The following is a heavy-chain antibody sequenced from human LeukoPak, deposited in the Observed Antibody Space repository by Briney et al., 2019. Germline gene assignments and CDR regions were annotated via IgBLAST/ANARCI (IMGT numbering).Heavy chain of an antibody. V-gene: IGHV3-48*03. J-gene: IGHJ3*02. D-gene: IGHD5-18*01. CDR3: ARDYEAWIQLWSDAFDI. CDR2: ISSSGSTI. Sequence: PGGSLRLSCAASGFTSSSYEMNWVRQAPGKGLEWVSYISSSGSTIYYADSVKGRFTISRDNAKNSLYLQMNSLRAEDTAVYYCARDYEAWIQLWSDAFDIWGQGTMVTVSS. CDR1: GFTSSSYE.